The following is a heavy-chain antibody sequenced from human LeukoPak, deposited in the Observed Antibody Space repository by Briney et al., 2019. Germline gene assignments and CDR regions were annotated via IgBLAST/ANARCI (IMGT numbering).Heavy chain of an antibody. J-gene: IGHJ3*02. V-gene: IGHV1-18*01. D-gene: IGHD3-22*01. CDR2: ISAYNGNT. CDR1: GYTFTSYG. Sequence: ASVKVSCKASGYTFTSYGISWVRQAPGQGLEWIGWISAYNGNTNYAQKLQGRVTMTTDTSTSTAYMELRSLRSDDTAVYYCARDQTYYYDSSGADAFDIWGQGTMVSVSS. CDR3: ARDQTYYYDSSGADAFDI.